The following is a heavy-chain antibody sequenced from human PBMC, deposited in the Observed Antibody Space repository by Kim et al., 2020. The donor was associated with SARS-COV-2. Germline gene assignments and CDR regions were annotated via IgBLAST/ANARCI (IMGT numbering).Heavy chain of an antibody. D-gene: IGHD1-1*01. V-gene: IGHV3-7*03. J-gene: IGHJ4*02. CDR2: K. CDR3: ATSTNWAFDH. Sequence: KHYVGSVKGRFTISRDNTKNSLYLQMNGLRSEDTAVYHGATSTNWAFDHWGQGILVTVSS.